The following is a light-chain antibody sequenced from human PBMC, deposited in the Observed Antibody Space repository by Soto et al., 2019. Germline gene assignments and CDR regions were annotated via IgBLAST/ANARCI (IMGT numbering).Light chain of an antibody. V-gene: IGKV3-20*01. CDR1: QSVDNNY. Sequence: EIVFTQSPGTLSLSPGERATLSCRASQSVDNNYLSWYQQRPGQAPRLLIYGSSYRATGIPDRFSGSGSGTDFSLTISRLEPEDFAVYYCQQYGSSPPITFGGGTKV. CDR3: QQYGSSPPIT. J-gene: IGKJ4*01. CDR2: GSS.